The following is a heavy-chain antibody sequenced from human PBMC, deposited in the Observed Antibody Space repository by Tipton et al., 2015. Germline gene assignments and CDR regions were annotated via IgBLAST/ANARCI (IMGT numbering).Heavy chain of an antibody. V-gene: IGHV5-51*01. Sequence: QLVQSGAEVKKPGESLKISCKASGYSFDSYWIGWVRQMPGKGLEWMGIIYPRDSDTRYSPSFRGQVTISADMSITTAYLQWSSLKASDPAMYYCASRDLAVATTDFDYWGQGTLVTVSS. D-gene: IGHD6-19*01. CDR1: GYSFDSYW. CDR2: IYPRDSDT. CDR3: ASRDLAVATTDFDY. J-gene: IGHJ4*02.